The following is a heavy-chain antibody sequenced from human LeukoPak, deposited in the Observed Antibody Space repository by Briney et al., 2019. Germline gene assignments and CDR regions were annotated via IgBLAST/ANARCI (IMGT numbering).Heavy chain of an antibody. CDR1: GGSFSGYY. CDR3: ARDGITMRILEY. CDR2: ITSSSIYK. D-gene: IGHD3-10*01. V-gene: IGHV3-21*01. J-gene: IGHJ4*02. Sequence: PSETLSLTCGVYGGSFSGYYWSWIRQPPGKGLEWVSSITSSSIYKYYADSMKGRFTISRDNAKNSLYLQMDSLRAEDTAVYYCARDGITMRILEYWGQGTLVTVSS.